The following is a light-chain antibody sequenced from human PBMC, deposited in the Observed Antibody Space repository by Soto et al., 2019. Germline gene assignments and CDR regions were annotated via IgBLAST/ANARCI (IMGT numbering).Light chain of an antibody. CDR2: EVT. CDR1: SSDVGGYTY. V-gene: IGLV2-8*01. Sequence: QSALTQPPSAAGSLGPSVTISCTGTSSDVGGYTYVSWHQQHPGKAPKVMIYEVTKRPPGVPDRFSGSKSGNTASLTVSGLQAEDEANYYCSSFAGGGNPVLLGGGTKLTVL. J-gene: IGLJ2*01. CDR3: SSFAGGGNPVL.